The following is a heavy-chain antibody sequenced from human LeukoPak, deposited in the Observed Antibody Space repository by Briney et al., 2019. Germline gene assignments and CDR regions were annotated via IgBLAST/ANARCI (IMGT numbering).Heavy chain of an antibody. CDR1: GFTFSNAW. CDR2: IKSKTDGGTT. Sequence: PGGSLRLSCAASGFTFSNAWMSWVRQAPGKGLEWVGRIKSKTDGGTTDHAAPVKGRFTISRDDSKNTLYLQMNSLKTEDTAVYYCTTVFAVTPYFDYWGQGTLVTVSS. V-gene: IGHV3-15*01. D-gene: IGHD4-17*01. CDR3: TTVFAVTPYFDY. J-gene: IGHJ4*02.